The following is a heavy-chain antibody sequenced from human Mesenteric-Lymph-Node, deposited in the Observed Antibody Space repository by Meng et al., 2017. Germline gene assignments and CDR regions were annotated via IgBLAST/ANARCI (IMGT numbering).Heavy chain of an antibody. CDR1: GFTFSSYG. J-gene: IGHJ3*02. Sequence: GESLKISCAASGFTFSSYGMHWVRQAPGKGLDWVAVISFDGSNKYYGDSVKGRFAISRDNSKNTLYLQMNSLRAEDAAVYYCARSDSSGYYYHNDAFDIWGQGTMVTVSS. CDR2: ISFDGSNK. CDR3: ARSDSSGYYYHNDAFDI. V-gene: IGHV3-30*06. D-gene: IGHD3-22*01.